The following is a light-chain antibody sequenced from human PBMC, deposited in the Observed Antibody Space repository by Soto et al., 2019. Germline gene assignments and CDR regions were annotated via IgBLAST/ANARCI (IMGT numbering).Light chain of an antibody. CDR3: AAWDDSLNAV. CDR2: SND. CDR1: SSKIGSYT. J-gene: IGLJ2*01. Sequence: QSVLTQPPSASGTPGQRVTISCSGSSSKIGSYTVNWYQQLPGTAPKLLIYSNDQRPSGVPDRFSGSKSGTSASLAISGLQSEDEADYYCAAWDDSLNAVFGGGTKLTVL. V-gene: IGLV1-44*01.